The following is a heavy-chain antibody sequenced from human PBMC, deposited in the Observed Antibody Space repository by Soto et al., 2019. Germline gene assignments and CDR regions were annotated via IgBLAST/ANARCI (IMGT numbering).Heavy chain of an antibody. J-gene: IGHJ6*02. CDR3: ARERGSYHTAGMDV. V-gene: IGHV3-30-3*01. CDR1: GFTFSSYA. D-gene: IGHD1-26*01. CDR2: ISYDGSNK. Sequence: HPGGSLSLSCAASGFTFSSYAMHWVRQAPGKGLEWVAVISYDGSNKYYADSVKGRFTISRDNSKNTLYLQMNSLRAEDTAVYYCARERGSYHTAGMDVWGQGTTVTVSS.